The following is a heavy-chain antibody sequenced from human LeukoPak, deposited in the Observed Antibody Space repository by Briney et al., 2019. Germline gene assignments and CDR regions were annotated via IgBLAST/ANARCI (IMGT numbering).Heavy chain of an antibody. CDR2: ISSSSSYI. J-gene: IGHJ4*02. Sequence: NPSETLSLTCTVSGGSISSSSYYWGWIRQPPGKGLEWVSSISSSSSYIYYADSVKGRFTISRDNAKNSLYLQMNSLRAEDTAVYYCARDSRADMITFGGAFDYWGQGTLVTVSS. D-gene: IGHD3-16*01. CDR1: GGSISSSS. CDR3: ARDSRADMITFGGAFDY. V-gene: IGHV3-21*01.